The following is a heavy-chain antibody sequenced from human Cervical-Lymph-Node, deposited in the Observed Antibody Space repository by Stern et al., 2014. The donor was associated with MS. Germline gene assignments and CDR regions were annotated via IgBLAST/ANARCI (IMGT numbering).Heavy chain of an antibody. CDR3: ARGLLGSENAFDI. D-gene: IGHD2-15*01. J-gene: IGHJ3*02. CDR2: ISAYNGST. V-gene: IGHV1-18*01. CDR1: CYTFTSYG. Sequence: QLVQSAAGAKKPAASLRVSCNASCYTFTSYGLSCVRQAPGQGLYLMGWISAYNGSTNYAQKLQGRVTMTTDTSTSTAYMELRSLRSDDTAVYYCARGLLGSENAFDIWGQGTMVTVSS.